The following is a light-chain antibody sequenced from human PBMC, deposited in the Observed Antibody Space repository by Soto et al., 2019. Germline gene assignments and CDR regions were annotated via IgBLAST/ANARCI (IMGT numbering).Light chain of an antibody. J-gene: IGKJ4*01. Sequence: EIVLTQSPGTLSLSPGERATLSCRASQSVSSSYLAWYQQKPGQAPRLLIYGASSRATGIPDRFSGSGSGTDFTLTISRLEPEDFATYYCLQQSSYPPLTFGGRTRVEIK. CDR2: GAS. CDR1: QSVSSSY. V-gene: IGKV3-20*01. CDR3: LQQSSYPPLT.